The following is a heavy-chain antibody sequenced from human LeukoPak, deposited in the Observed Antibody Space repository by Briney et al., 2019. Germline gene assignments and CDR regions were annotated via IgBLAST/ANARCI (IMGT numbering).Heavy chain of an antibody. J-gene: IGHJ3*02. Sequence: GGSLRLSCAASGFTFSSFVISWVRQAPGKGLEWVAVIWYDGSNKYYADSVKGRFTISRDNSKNTLYLQMNSLRAEDTAVYYCAKGRIVGAYDAFDIWGQGTMVTVSS. CDR3: AKGRIVGAYDAFDI. V-gene: IGHV3-33*08. CDR2: IWYDGSNK. D-gene: IGHD1-26*01. CDR1: GFTFSSFV.